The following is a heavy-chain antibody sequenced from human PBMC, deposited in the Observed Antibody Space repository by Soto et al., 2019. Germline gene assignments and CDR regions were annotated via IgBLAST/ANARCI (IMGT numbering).Heavy chain of an antibody. Sequence: KTSETLSLTCTVSGGSISSGGYYWSWIRQHPGKGLEWIGYIYYSGSTYYNPSLKSRVTISVDTSKNQFSLKLSSVTAADTAVYYCARRARGSSGGLDYWGQGTLVTVSS. D-gene: IGHD1-26*01. CDR2: IYYSGST. V-gene: IGHV4-31*03. J-gene: IGHJ4*02. CDR1: GGSISSGGYY. CDR3: ARRARGSSGGLDY.